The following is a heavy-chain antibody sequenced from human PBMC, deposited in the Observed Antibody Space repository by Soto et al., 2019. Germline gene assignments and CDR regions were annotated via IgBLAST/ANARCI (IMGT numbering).Heavy chain of an antibody. Sequence: QVQLQESGPGLVKPSETLSLTCTVSGGSISSYYWSWIRQPPGKGLEWIGYIYYSGSTSYNPSLKSRVTISVDTSKNQFSLKLSSVTAADTAVYYCARRYGGALGYWGQGTLVTVSS. V-gene: IGHV4-59*08. D-gene: IGHD4-17*01. CDR2: IYYSGST. CDR3: ARRYGGALGY. J-gene: IGHJ4*02. CDR1: GGSISSYY.